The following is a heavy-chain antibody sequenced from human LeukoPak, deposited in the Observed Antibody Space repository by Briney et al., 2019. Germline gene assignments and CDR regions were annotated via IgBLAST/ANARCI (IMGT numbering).Heavy chain of an antibody. Sequence: QPGGSLRLSCAASRFTFSNYWMHWVRHAPGKGLVWVSRIDTDGSTTRYADSVKGRFTISRDNAENTLYLQMDSLRAEDTALYYCARTRGNAFDIWGQGTMVTVSS. CDR2: IDTDGSTT. V-gene: IGHV3-74*01. CDR1: RFTFSNYW. CDR3: ARTRGNAFDI. J-gene: IGHJ3*02. D-gene: IGHD3-10*01.